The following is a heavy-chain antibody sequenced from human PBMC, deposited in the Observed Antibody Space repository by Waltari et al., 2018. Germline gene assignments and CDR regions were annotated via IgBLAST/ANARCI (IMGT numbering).Heavy chain of an antibody. Sequence: QLQLQESGPGLVKPSETLSLTCTVSGGSISSSSYYWGWIRQPPGQGLEWIGSIYYSGNTYSNTSLKIRVTISVDASKTQFSRKLSSVTAADTAVYYCASPRGERYVDWLLARCDYWGQGTLVTVSS. CDR1: GGSISSSSYY. J-gene: IGHJ4*02. CDR3: ASPRGERYVDWLLARCDY. V-gene: IGHV4-39*01. CDR2: IYYSGNT. D-gene: IGHD3-9*01.